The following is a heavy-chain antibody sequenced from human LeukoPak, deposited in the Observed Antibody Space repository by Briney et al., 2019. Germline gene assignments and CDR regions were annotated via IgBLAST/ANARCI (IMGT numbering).Heavy chain of an antibody. V-gene: IGHV1-18*01. CDR1: GYTFTSYG. Sequence: ASVKVSCKASGYTFTSYGISWVRQAPGQGLEWMGWISAYNGNTNYAQKLQGRVTMTTDTSTSTAYMELRSLRSDDTAVYYCARVVTIFGVVITSFDYWRQGTLVTVSS. D-gene: IGHD3-3*01. J-gene: IGHJ4*02. CDR2: ISAYNGNT. CDR3: ARVVTIFGVVITSFDY.